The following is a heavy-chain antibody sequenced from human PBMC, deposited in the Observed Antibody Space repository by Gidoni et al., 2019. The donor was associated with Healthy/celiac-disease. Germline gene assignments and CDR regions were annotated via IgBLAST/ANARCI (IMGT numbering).Heavy chain of an antibody. CDR1: GYSFTSYW. V-gene: IGHV5-10-1*03. CDR3: AISIEEVVPNQDY. D-gene: IGHD2-15*01. Sequence: EVQLVQSGAEVKKPGESLRISCKGSGYSFTSYWISWVRQMPGKGLEWMGRIDPIDSYTNYSPSFQGHVTISADKSISTAYLQWSSLKASDTAMYYCAISIEEVVPNQDYWGQGTLVTVSS. CDR2: IDPIDSYT. J-gene: IGHJ4*02.